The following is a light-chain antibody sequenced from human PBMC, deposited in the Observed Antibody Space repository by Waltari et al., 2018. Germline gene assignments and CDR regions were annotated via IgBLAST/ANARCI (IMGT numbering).Light chain of an antibody. J-gene: IGLJ2*01. CDR1: SPNFGHHY. Sequence: QSVLTQPPPLAAAPGHKVTTPSPVSSPNFGHHYVTWYQQFPETAPKLLIYDNNKRPSGIPDRFSGSKSGTSATLGITGLQTGDEADYYCGTWDSSLRGGVFGGGTKLTVL. CDR3: GTWDSSLRGGV. CDR2: DNN. V-gene: IGLV1-51*01.